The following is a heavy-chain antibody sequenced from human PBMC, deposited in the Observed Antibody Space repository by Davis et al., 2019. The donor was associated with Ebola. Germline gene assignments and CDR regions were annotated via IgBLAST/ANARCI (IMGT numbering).Heavy chain of an antibody. CDR1: GGTFSSYA. CDR3: ARGLGFGEAYYYGMDV. CDR2: ISAYNGNT. D-gene: IGHD3-10*01. J-gene: IGHJ6*02. Sequence: ASVKVSCKASGGTFSSYAISWVRQAPGQGLEWMGWISAYNGNTNYAQKLQGRVTMTTDTSTSTAYMELRSLRSDDTAVYYCARGLGFGEAYYYGMDVWGQGTTVTVSS. V-gene: IGHV1-18*01.